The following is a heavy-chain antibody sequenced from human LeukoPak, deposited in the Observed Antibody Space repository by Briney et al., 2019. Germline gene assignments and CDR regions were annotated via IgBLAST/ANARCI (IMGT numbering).Heavy chain of an antibody. CDR1: VYAFTAYY. Sequence: SVNVSRKASVYAFTAYYIPWVGVAPGQGIELMGGIDTKSSDTDYAKKFQDRVNMTRDTSISTAYMELSRLISDDTAVYYCGREISGSYYDWGEGTLVTVSS. J-gene: IGHJ4*02. CDR3: GREISGSYYD. D-gene: IGHD1-26*01. CDR2: IDTKSSDT. V-gene: IGHV1-2*02.